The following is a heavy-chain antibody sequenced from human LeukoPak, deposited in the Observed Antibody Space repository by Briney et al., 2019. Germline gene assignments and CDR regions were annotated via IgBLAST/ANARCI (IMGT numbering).Heavy chain of an antibody. Sequence: SETLSLTCAVYGGSFSGYYWSWIRQPAGKGLKWIGRIYTSGSTNYNPSLKSRVTVSVDTSKNQFSLKLSSVTAADTAVYYCASGLRYFDLYYWGQGTLVTVSS. V-gene: IGHV4-59*10. D-gene: IGHD3-9*01. J-gene: IGHJ4*02. CDR1: GGSFSGYY. CDR3: ASGLRYFDLYY. CDR2: IYTSGST.